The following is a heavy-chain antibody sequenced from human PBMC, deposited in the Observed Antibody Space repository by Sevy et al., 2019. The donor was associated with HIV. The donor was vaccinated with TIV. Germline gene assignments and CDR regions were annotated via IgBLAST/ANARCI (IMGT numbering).Heavy chain of an antibody. CDR3: ARQGGYYDSSGYYPYYFDY. CDR2: IYYSGST. CDR1: GGSISSSSYY. J-gene: IGHJ4*02. D-gene: IGHD3-22*01. V-gene: IGHV4-39*01. Sequence: SETLSLTCTVSGGSISSSSYYWGWIRQPPGKGLEWIGSIYYSGSTYYNPSLNSRVTISVVKSKNQYSLKLSSVTAAYTAVYYCARQGGYYDSSGYYPYYFDYWGQGTLVTVSS.